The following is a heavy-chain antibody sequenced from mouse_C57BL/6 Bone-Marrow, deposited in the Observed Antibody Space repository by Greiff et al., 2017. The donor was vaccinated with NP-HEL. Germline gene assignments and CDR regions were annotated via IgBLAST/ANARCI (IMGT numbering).Heavy chain of an antibody. CDR1: GFTFSSYA. CDR3: TRDLHHYCPFAD. J-gene: IGHJ3*01. Sequence: DVKLVESGEGLVKPGGSLKLSCAASGFTFSSYAMSWVRQTPEKRLEWVAYISSGGDYIYYADTVKGRFTISRDNARNTLYLQMSSLKSEDTAMYYCTRDLHHYCPFADWGQGTLVTVSA. V-gene: IGHV5-9-1*02. D-gene: IGHD1-2*01. CDR2: ISSGGDYI.